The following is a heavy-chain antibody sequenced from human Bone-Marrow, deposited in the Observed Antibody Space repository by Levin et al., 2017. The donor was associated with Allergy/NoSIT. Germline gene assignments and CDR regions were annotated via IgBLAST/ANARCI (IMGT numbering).Heavy chain of an antibody. Sequence: SETLSLTCVVSGGSIMSRNWWSWVRQSPEKGLEWIGEIFHTGTTNYNPSLQSRVTMSVDQSKNQFSLTLNSVTAADSAVYFCARDLEVRGASRDYWGQGTLVTVS. CDR1: GGSIMSRNW. D-gene: IGHD3-10*01. CDR2: IFHTGTT. CDR3: ARDLEVRGASRDY. J-gene: IGHJ4*02. V-gene: IGHV4-4*02.